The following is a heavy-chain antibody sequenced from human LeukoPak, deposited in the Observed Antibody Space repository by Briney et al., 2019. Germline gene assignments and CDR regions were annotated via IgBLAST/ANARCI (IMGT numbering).Heavy chain of an antibody. CDR3: ARIMITFGGVIVPRNAFDI. D-gene: IGHD3-16*02. V-gene: IGHV1-18*01. Sequence: ASVKVSCKASGYTFTSYGISWVRQAPGRGLEWMGWISAYNGNTNYAQKLQGRVTMTTDTSTSTAYMELRSLRSDDTAVYYCARIMITFGGVIVPRNAFDIWGQGTMVTVSS. CDR1: GYTFTSYG. CDR2: ISAYNGNT. J-gene: IGHJ3*02.